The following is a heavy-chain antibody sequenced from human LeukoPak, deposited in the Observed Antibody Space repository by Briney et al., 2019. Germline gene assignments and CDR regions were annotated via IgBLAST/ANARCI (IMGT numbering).Heavy chain of an antibody. CDR3: AKDLDDILTVYYVGFDY. CDR2: NRGGGGCP. CDR1: GFTYSKYA. V-gene: IGHV3-23*01. J-gene: IGHJ4*02. Sequence: GGSLRLSCAASGFTYSKYAMTWVRQAPAKGLEWVSTNRGGGGCPFYADSVKGRLTISRDNYKNTLSLPMNSLRAEDTALYYCAKDLDDILTVYYVGFDYWDKGTLVTVAS. D-gene: IGHD3-9*01.